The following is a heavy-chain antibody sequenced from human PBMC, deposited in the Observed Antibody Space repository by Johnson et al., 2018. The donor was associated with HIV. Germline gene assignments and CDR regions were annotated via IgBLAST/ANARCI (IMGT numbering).Heavy chain of an antibody. V-gene: IGHV3-20*04. CDR3: VRGGLGYQNFHDPFDV. CDR2: INWNGGRT. D-gene: IGHD3-16*02. Sequence: EVQLVESGGGVVQPGMSLRLSCAASGFTVSSNYMSWVRQAPGKGLEWISTINWNGGRTGYVDSLKGRFTISRDNAKNSLYLQMDSLRPEDTALYYCVRGGLGYQNFHDPFDVWGQGTVVTVSS. J-gene: IGHJ3*01. CDR1: GFTVSSNY.